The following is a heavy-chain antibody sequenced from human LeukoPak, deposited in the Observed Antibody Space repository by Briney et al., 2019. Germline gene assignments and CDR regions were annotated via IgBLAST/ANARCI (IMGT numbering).Heavy chain of an antibody. CDR1: GFTFSSYG. D-gene: IGHD3-10*01. Sequence: GGSLRLSCAASGFTFSSYGMHWVRQAPGKGLEWVAVISYDGSNKYYADSVKGRFTISRDNSKNTLYLQMNSLRAEDTAVYYCANVGDRVRGVIIDYFDYWGQGTLVTVSS. V-gene: IGHV3-30*18. CDR3: ANVGDRVRGVIIDYFDY. CDR2: ISYDGSNK. J-gene: IGHJ4*02.